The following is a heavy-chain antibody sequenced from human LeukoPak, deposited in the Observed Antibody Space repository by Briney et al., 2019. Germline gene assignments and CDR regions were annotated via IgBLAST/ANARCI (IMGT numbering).Heavy chain of an antibody. J-gene: IGHJ4*02. Sequence: SETLSLTCTVSGGSISSYYWGWIRQPAGKGLEWIGRIYTSGSTNYNPSLKSRVTMSVDTSKNQFSLKLSSVTAADTAVYYCARVARSGSWASFDYWGQGTLVTVSS. V-gene: IGHV4-4*07. CDR2: IYTSGST. CDR1: GGSISSYY. D-gene: IGHD1-26*01. CDR3: ARVARSGSWASFDY.